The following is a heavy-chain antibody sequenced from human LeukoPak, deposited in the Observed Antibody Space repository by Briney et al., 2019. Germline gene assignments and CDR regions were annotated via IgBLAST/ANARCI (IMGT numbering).Heavy chain of an antibody. J-gene: IGHJ4*02. V-gene: IGHV4-38-2*02. CDR1: GYSISSGYY. D-gene: IGHD3-10*01. Sequence: SETLSLTCTVSGYSISSGYYWGWIRQPPGKGLEWIGSIYHSGSTYYNPSLKSRVTISVDTSKNQFSLKLSSVTAADTAVYYCARRPYGSGSNFNYWGQGTLVTVSS. CDR2: IYHSGST. CDR3: ARRPYGSGSNFNY.